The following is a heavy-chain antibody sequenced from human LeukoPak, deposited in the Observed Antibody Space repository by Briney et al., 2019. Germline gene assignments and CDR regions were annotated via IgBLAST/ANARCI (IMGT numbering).Heavy chain of an antibody. CDR1: GDLISRIEYY. CDR3: ASVSVWELATHPGGSFDY. D-gene: IGHD1-26*01. V-gene: IGHV4-30-4*01. CDR2: IYHTGTT. Sequence: PSETLSLTCTVSGDLISRIEYYWGWVRQSPVRGLEWLGHIYHTGTTLYSPHLNNRLTLSVDSSKNQFSLTLKSVTAEDTAVYYCASVSVWELATHPGGSFDYWGRGILVTVSS. J-gene: IGHJ4*02.